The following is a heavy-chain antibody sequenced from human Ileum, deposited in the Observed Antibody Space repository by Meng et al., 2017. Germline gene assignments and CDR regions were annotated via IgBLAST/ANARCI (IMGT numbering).Heavy chain of an antibody. J-gene: IGHJ4*02. CDR1: GFTFRSYA. CDR3: ARGLPYYDSTDYYRLDY. CDR2: ISFDGRNK. D-gene: IGHD3-22*01. Sequence: QVHLVESGGGVVQPGRSLRLSCAASGFTFRSYAVHWVSQATGKGLEWVAVISFDGRNKYYIDSVKGRFTISRDNSKNTVFLQMGSLRAEDTALYYCARGLPYYDSTDYYRLDYWGQGTLVTVSS. V-gene: IGHV3-30*04.